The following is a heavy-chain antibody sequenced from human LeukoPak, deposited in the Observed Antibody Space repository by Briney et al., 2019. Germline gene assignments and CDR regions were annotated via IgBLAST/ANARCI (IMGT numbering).Heavy chain of an antibody. CDR3: ARGPSYYKTSAFYSEY. CDR1: GFTFSTYS. J-gene: IGHJ4*02. D-gene: IGHD3-22*01. V-gene: IGHV3-21*01. CDR2: ITSSSGTI. Sequence: GGSLRLSCAASGFTFSTYSMNWVRQAPGQGLEWVSSITSSSGTIFYADSLKGRFTISRDNAKNSLYLQMNSLRAEDTAVYYCARGPSYYKTSAFYSEYWGQGTLVTASS.